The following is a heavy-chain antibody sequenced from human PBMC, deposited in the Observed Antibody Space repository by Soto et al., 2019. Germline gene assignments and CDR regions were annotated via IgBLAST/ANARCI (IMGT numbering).Heavy chain of an antibody. V-gene: IGHV3-23*01. CDR3: TKDEGYCSSTTCYETGYFDY. J-gene: IGHJ4*02. CDR2: ISRSGGST. CDR1: GFTFDDYG. Sequence: GGSLRLSCAASGFTFDDYGMSWVRQAPGKGLEWVSGISRSGGSTDYADSVKGRFTISRDNSKNTLYLQMNSLRAEDTAVYYCTKDEGYCSSTTCYETGYFDYWGQGTLVTVSS. D-gene: IGHD2-2*01.